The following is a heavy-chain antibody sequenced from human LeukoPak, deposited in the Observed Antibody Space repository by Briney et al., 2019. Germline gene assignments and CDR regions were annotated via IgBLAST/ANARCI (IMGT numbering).Heavy chain of an antibody. D-gene: IGHD2-2*01. J-gene: IGHJ6*02. CDR1: GLTFSRDW. CDR3: AKVRYCSSTSCYDGMDV. Sequence: GGSLRLSCEGFGLTFSRDWMSWVRQAPGKGLEWVANIKQDGGETYYGDSVKGRFTISRDNAKNSLYLQMRSLRAEDTAVYYCAKVRYCSSTSCYDGMDVWGQGTTVTVSS. V-gene: IGHV3-7*01. CDR2: IKQDGGET.